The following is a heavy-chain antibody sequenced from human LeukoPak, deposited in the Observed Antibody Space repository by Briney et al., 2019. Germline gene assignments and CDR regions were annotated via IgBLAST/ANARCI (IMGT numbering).Heavy chain of an antibody. J-gene: IGHJ6*03. CDR3: AKGQAARPYYYYYYMDV. D-gene: IGHD6-6*01. CDR2: ISGSGGST. Sequence: GSPRLSCAASGFTFSSYAMSWVRQAPGKGLEWVSAISGSGGSTYYADSVKGRFTISRDNSKNTLYLQMNSLRAEDTAVYYCAKGQAARPYYYYYYMDVWGKGATVTVSS. CDR1: GFTFSSYA. V-gene: IGHV3-23*01.